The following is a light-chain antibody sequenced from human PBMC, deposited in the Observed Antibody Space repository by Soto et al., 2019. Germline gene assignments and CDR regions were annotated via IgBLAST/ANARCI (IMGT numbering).Light chain of an antibody. CDR1: QRVGSDY. Sequence: VMTQAPATLSVSPGERVSLSCGASQRVGSDYLAWYQQKPGQAPRLLIYDASSRATGVPDRFSGSGSGTDFTLTISRLEPEDFAVYYCQEYGSSPSITFGQGTRLEI. CDR2: DAS. J-gene: IGKJ5*01. CDR3: QEYGSSPSIT. V-gene: IGKV3D-20*01.